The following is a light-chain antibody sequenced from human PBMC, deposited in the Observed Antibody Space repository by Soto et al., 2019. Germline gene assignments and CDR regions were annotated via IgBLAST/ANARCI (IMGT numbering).Light chain of an antibody. Sequence: EIVLTQSPGTLSLSPGERATLSCRASESVTKSFLAWYQQKPGQAPRLFIYGASSRATGIPDRFSGSGSGTHFTLTISRLEPEDFAVYYCQQYGSLPRTFGQGTKVEIK. CDR3: QQYGSLPRT. CDR2: GAS. CDR1: ESVTKSF. V-gene: IGKV3-20*01. J-gene: IGKJ1*01.